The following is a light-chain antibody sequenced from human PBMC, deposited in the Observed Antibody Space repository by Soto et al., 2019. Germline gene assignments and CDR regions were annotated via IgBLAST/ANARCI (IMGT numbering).Light chain of an antibody. V-gene: IGLV1-40*01. Sequence: QSVLTQPPSGSGAPGQRVTISCTGSSSNIGAGYDVHWYQQLPGTAPKLLIYGNSNRPSGVPDRFSGSKSGTSASLAITGLQAEDEADYYCQSYDSSLSAHNYVFGTGTKVTV. J-gene: IGLJ1*01. CDR1: SSNIGAGYD. CDR3: QSYDSSLSAHNYV. CDR2: GNS.